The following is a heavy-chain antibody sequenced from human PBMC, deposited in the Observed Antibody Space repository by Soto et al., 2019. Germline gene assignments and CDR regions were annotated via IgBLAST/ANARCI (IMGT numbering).Heavy chain of an antibody. J-gene: IGHJ4*02. Sequence: LRLSCAASGFSVSSNYMSWVRQAPGRGLEWVALIYTGGMTYYADSLRGRFTISRDDSTNTLYLQMNSLRVDDTAVYHCARAQVLRFLEWFPDYWGQGTLVTVSS. D-gene: IGHD3-3*01. CDR1: GFSVSSNY. V-gene: IGHV3-53*01. CDR3: ARAQVLRFLEWFPDY. CDR2: IYTGGMT.